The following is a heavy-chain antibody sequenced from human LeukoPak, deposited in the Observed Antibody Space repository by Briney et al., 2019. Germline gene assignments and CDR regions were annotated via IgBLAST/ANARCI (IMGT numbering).Heavy chain of an antibody. CDR3: ARGGLPRGAFDI. V-gene: IGHV1-69*02. CDR1: GGTFSSYT. CDR2: IIPILGIA. J-gene: IGHJ3*02. Sequence: SVKVSCKASGGTFSSYTISWVRQAPGQGLEWMGRIIPILGIANYAQKFQGRVTITADKSTSTAYMELSSLRSEDTAVYYCARGGLPRGAFDIWGQGTMVTVSS.